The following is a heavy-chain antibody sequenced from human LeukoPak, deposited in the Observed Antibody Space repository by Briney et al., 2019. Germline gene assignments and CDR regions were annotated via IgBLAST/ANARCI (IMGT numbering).Heavy chain of an antibody. CDR1: GYTFTSYD. D-gene: IGHD6-13*01. Sequence: ASVKVSCKASGYTFTSYDINWVRQAPGQGLEWMGWMNLNSGNRGYAQKFQSRVTMTRNTSINTAYMELSSLRSEDTALYYCVREVSAADAGYMDVWGTGTTVIVSS. CDR3: VREVSAADAGYMDV. J-gene: IGHJ6*03. V-gene: IGHV1-8*01. CDR2: MNLNSGNR.